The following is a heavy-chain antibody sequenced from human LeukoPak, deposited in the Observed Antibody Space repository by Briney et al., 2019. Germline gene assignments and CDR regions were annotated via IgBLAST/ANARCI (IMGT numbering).Heavy chain of an antibody. Sequence: PGGSLRLSCAASGFTVSSHYMSWVRQAPGKGREGVSVIYSGGSTYYAEYVKGRFTISRDNSKNTLYLQMNSLRAEDTAVYYCARGAYSGSYYPNYFDYWGQGTLVTVSS. D-gene: IGHD1-26*01. CDR1: GFTVSSHY. V-gene: IGHV3-66*01. CDR3: ARGAYSGSYYPNYFDY. J-gene: IGHJ4*02. CDR2: IYSGGST.